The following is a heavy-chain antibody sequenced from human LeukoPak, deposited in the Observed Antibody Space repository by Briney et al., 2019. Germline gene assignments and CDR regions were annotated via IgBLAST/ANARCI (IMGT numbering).Heavy chain of an antibody. Sequence: GASVKVSCKASGYTFTSYAMNWVRQAPGQGLEWMGWINTNTGNPTYAQGFTGRFVFSLDTSVSTAYLQISSLKAEDTAVYYCARDMYYDFWSGYHPIRIWFDPWGQGTLVTVSS. CDR2: INTNTGNP. V-gene: IGHV7-4-1*02. CDR1: GYTFTSYA. J-gene: IGHJ5*02. CDR3: ARDMYYDFWSGYHPIRIWFDP. D-gene: IGHD3-3*01.